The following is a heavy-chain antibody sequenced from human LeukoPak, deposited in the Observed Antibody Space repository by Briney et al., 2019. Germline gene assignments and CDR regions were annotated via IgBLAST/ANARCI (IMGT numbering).Heavy chain of an antibody. CDR2: IYYSGST. V-gene: IGHV4-39*07. CDR1: GGSISSNSYY. J-gene: IGHJ4*02. CDR3: ARWDTAMAKVRVYYFDY. D-gene: IGHD5-18*01. Sequence: TSETLSLTCAVSGGSISSNSYYWGWIRQPPGKGLEWIGSIYYSGSTYYNPSLKSRVTISVDTSKNQFSLKLSSVTAADTAVYYCARWDTAMAKVRVYYFDYWGQGTLVTVSS.